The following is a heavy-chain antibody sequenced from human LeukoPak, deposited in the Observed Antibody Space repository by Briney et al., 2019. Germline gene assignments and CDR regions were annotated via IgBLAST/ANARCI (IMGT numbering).Heavy chain of an antibody. V-gene: IGHV3-23*01. D-gene: IGHD1-26*01. CDR2: ISHGGEKT. CDR3: AKQWVDC. J-gene: IGHJ4*02. Sequence: WLDLVSSISHGGEKTNSSASGKGGLTISRDNSQSTLFLQMTSLRAEDTAVYYCAKQWVDCWGQGTLVTVSS.